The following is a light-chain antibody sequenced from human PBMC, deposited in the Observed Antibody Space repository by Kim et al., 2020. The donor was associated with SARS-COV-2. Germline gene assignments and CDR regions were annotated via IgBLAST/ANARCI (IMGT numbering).Light chain of an antibody. CDR2: DAS. Sequence: LSASVGDRVTITCRGSQSIDTHLAWHQQKPGKAPRLLVFDASSLGSGVPSRFSSSGSGTEFTLTISSLQPDDFATYYCHQYNSPWTFGQGTKVEI. CDR1: QSIDTH. CDR3: HQYNSPWT. V-gene: IGKV1-5*01. J-gene: IGKJ1*01.